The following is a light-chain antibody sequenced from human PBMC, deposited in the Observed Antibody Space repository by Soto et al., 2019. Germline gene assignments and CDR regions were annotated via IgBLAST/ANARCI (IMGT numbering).Light chain of an antibody. J-gene: IGKJ2*01. CDR1: QSIRSW. CDR3: QQYNSYSQT. V-gene: IGKV1-5*03. Sequence: DIQMTQSPSTLSSSVGDIVTITCRASQSIRSWLAWYQQKPGKAPKLLIYKASSLQSGVPSRFSGSGSGTEFSLTISSLQPDDFAPDYCQQYNSYSQTFGQETKLEIK. CDR2: KAS.